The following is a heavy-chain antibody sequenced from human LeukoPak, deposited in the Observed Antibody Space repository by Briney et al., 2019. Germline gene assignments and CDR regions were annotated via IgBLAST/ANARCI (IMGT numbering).Heavy chain of an antibody. D-gene: IGHD2-2*01. CDR1: GFTFSSYG. Sequence: GGSLRLSCAASGFTFSSYGMHWVRQAPGKGLEWVAHISYDESNKYYADSVKDRFTVSRDNSKSTLYLQMNSLRAEDTAVYYCARARYCSSTRCRDGFDIWGQGTMVTVSS. CDR3: ARARYCSSTRCRDGFDI. J-gene: IGHJ3*02. V-gene: IGHV3-30*19. CDR2: ISYDESNK.